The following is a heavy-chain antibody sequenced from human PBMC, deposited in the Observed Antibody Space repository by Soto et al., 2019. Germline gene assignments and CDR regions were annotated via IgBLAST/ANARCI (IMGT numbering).Heavy chain of an antibody. CDR1: GGSISSYY. CDR2: IYYSGST. CDR3: ARQTGDPMVRGVINPSPFDY. D-gene: IGHD3-10*01. J-gene: IGHJ4*02. V-gene: IGHV4-59*08. Sequence: PSETLSLTCTVSGGSISSYYWSWIRQPPGKGLEWIGYIYYSGSTNYNPSLKSRVTISVDTSKNQFSLKLSSVTAADTAVYYCARQTGDPMVRGVINPSPFDYWGQGTLVTVSS.